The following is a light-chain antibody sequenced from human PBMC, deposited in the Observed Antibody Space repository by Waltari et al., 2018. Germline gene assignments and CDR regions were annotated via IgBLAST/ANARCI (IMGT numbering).Light chain of an antibody. Sequence: DIVMTQSPDSLAVSLGERATSRRKASQSVLYSSTNKNYLAWYQQKPGQPPKLLIYWASTRESWVPDRFSGSGSGTDFTLTVSSLQAEDVAVYYCQQYYTTPYTFGQGTKLEIK. CDR1: QSVLYSSTNKNY. V-gene: IGKV4-1*01. CDR2: WAS. CDR3: QQYYTTPYT. J-gene: IGKJ2*01.